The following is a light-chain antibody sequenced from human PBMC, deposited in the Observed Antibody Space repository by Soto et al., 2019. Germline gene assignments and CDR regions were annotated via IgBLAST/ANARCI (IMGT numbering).Light chain of an antibody. J-gene: IGLJ1*01. Sequence: QSVLTQSASVSGSPGQSITISCTGTSSDVGPYNLVSWYQQHPGKAPKLIIYDVTERPSGVSNRFSGSKSGNTASLTISGLQADDESDYYCCSYAGPQTFVFGLGTKVTVL. CDR3: CSYAGPQTFV. CDR1: SSDVGPYNL. CDR2: DVT. V-gene: IGLV2-23*02.